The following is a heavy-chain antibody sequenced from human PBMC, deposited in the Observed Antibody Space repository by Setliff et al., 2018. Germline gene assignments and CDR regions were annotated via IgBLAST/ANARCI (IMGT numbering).Heavy chain of an antibody. J-gene: IGHJ5*02. CDR2: IKPDGSEE. CDR1: GFTFSNFW. V-gene: IGHV3-7*03. D-gene: IGHD5-12*01. CDR3: ARDDDTTSRYSRFEH. Sequence: GGSLRLSCAASGFTFSNFWMSWVRQAPGKGLEWVANIKPDGSEEYYVDSVKGRFTISRDNAKNSLYLQMNTLRADDTAVYYCARDDDTTSRYSRFEHWGQGTPVTVSS.